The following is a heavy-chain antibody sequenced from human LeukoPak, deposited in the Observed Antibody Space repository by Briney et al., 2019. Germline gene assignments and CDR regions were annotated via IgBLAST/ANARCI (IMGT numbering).Heavy chain of an antibody. CDR3: ARDASSSGWAHDY. J-gene: IGHJ4*02. Sequence: GGSLRLSCAASGFSFSSYGIHWVRLAPGKGLEWVAVISDDGTRKYYADSVQGRFTISRDNSRNTLYLQMNSLRAEDMAVYYCARDASSSGWAHDYWGQGTLVTVSS. CDR1: GFSFSSYG. D-gene: IGHD6-19*01. CDR2: ISDDGTRK. V-gene: IGHV3-30*03.